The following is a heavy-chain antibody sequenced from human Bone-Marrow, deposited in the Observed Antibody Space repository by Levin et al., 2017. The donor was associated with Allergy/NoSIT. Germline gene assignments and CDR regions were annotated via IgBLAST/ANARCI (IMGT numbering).Heavy chain of an antibody. CDR3: ARVGGTYSYYYGLDV. V-gene: IGHV4-4*02. D-gene: IGHD1-26*01. J-gene: IGHJ6*02. CDR1: GGSISSTNW. Sequence: SQTLSLTCTVSGGSISSTNWWSWVRQFPGKGLEWIGEMYPGGTTNYNPSLQSRVTISEDKSKNQFSLKLTSVTAADTAVYYCARVGGTYSYYYGLDVWGQGTTVTVSS. CDR2: MYPGGTT.